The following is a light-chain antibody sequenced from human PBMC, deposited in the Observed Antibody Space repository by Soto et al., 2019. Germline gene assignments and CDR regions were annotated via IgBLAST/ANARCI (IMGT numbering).Light chain of an antibody. J-gene: IGLJ2*01. CDR1: SSDVGGYNY. Sequence: QSVLTQPASVSGSPGQSITISCTGTSSDVGGYNYVSWYQQHPGKAPKLMIYDVSNRPSGVSNRFSGSKSGNTASLTISGPQPEDEADYYCSSYTSSSTLLVFGGGTKLTVL. V-gene: IGLV2-14*01. CDR3: SSYTSSSTLLV. CDR2: DVS.